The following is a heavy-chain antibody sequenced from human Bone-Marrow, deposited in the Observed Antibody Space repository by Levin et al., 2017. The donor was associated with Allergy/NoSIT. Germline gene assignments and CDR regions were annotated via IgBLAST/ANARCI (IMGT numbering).Heavy chain of an antibody. Sequence: SETLSLTCTVSGVSITSGSYYWSWIRQPAGKGLEWIGHSYTSGNTTYNPSLKSRVTISLDTSKNQFSLKLRSVNAADTAIYYCARVLQYSYYYTDVWGKGTMVTVSS. CDR2: SYTSGNT. CDR1: GVSITSGSYY. CDR3: ARVLQYSYYYTDV. J-gene: IGHJ6*03. D-gene: IGHD2-15*01. V-gene: IGHV4-61*09.